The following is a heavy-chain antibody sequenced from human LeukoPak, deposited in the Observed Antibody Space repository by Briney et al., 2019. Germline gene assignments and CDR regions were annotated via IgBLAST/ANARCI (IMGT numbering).Heavy chain of an antibody. J-gene: IGHJ5*02. Sequence: KPGESLKISCKGSGYSFTSYWIGWVRQMPGKGLEWMGIIYPGDSDTRYSPSFQGQVTISADKSISTAYLQWSSLKASDTAMYYCARGPSITIFGVVTRGSFDPWGQGTLVTVSS. V-gene: IGHV5-51*03. CDR1: GYSFTSYW. D-gene: IGHD3-3*01. CDR2: IYPGDSDT. CDR3: ARGPSITIFGVVTRGSFDP.